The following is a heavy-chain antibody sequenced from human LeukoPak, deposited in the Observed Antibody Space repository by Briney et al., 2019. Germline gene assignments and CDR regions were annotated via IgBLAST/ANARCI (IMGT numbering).Heavy chain of an antibody. CDR2: ISGSGENT. Sequence: GGSLRLSCAASGFTFNTYAMNWVRQAPGKGLERVSSISGSGENTYYADSVKGRFTISRDNSKNTLSLQMNSLRAEDTAVYYCAKGSVNYDILTGSYFDYWGQGTLVTVSS. CDR1: GFTFNTYA. V-gene: IGHV3-23*01. D-gene: IGHD3-9*01. J-gene: IGHJ4*02. CDR3: AKGSVNYDILTGSYFDY.